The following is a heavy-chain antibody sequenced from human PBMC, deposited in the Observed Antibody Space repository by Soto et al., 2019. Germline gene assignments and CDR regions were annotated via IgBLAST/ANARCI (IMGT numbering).Heavy chain of an antibody. CDR3: ARGRGVVAPTETRTFDF. D-gene: IGHD2-15*01. J-gene: IGHJ4*02. CDR1: GFAFSTSA. V-gene: IGHV3-23*05. CDR2: IARDSRTA. Sequence: QLLASGGGLLQPGGSLRLSCAASGFAFSTSAMTWVRQAPGKGLEWVATIARDSRTAYYADSVKGRFTVSRDNSNNVLTLQMSSLRADDTAVYHCARGRGVVAPTETRTFDFWGLGSLVTVSS.